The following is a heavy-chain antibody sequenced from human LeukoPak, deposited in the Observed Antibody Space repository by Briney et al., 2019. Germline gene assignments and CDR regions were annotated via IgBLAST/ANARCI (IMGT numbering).Heavy chain of an antibody. Sequence: GGSLRLSCAAPGFTFSSYEMNWVRQAPGKGLEWVSYISSSGSTIYYADSVKGRFTISRDNAKNSLYLQMNSLRAEDTAVYYCARGADVLLWFGESPWGYTYDYWGQGTLVTVSS. V-gene: IGHV3-48*03. J-gene: IGHJ4*02. CDR2: ISSSGSTI. D-gene: IGHD3-10*01. CDR3: ARGADVLLWFGESPWGYTYDY. CDR1: GFTFSSYE.